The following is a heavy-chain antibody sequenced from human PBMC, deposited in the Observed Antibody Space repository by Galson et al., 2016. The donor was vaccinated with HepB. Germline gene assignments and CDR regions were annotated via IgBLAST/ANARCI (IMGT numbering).Heavy chain of an antibody. D-gene: IGHD3-10*01. CDR2: INWNSGRI. CDR3: AKDISSVLYYSVMDV. Sequence: SLRLSCAASGFNFYDYAMHWVRQVPGQGLEWVSGINWNSGRIDYADSVKGRFTITRDNSRNSLHPQINSLRAEDTALYYCAKDISSVLYYSVMDVWGQGTTVTVSS. J-gene: IGHJ6*02. V-gene: IGHV3-9*01. CDR1: GFNFYDYA.